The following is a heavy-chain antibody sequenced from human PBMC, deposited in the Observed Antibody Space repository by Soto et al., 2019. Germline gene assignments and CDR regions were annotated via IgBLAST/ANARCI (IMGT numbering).Heavy chain of an antibody. D-gene: IGHD1-20*01. V-gene: IGHV3-30-3*01. J-gene: IGHJ5*02. Sequence: PGGSLRLSCAASGFTFSSYAMHWVRQAPGKGLEWVAVISYDGSNKYYADSVKGRFTISRDNSKNTLYLQMNSLRAEDTAVYYWARSITGTTFRVGFDPWGQGTLVTVSS. CDR1: GFTFSSYA. CDR3: ARSITGTTFRVGFDP. CDR2: ISYDGSNK.